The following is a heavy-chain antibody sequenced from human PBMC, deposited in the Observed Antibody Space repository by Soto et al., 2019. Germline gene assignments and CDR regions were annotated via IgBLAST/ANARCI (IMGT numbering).Heavy chain of an antibody. J-gene: IGHJ6*02. V-gene: IGHV6-1*01. CDR3: ARDYRSILKGDYYYGMEV. Sequence: SQTLSLTCVISGDSVSSNSAAWNWIRQSPSRGLEWLGRTYYRSKWYNDYAVSVKSRITINPDTSKNQFSLQLNSVTPEDTDVYYCARDYRSILKGDYYYGMEVWGQGTTVTVS. CDR2: TYYRSKWYN. CDR1: GDSVSSNSAA. D-gene: IGHD2-21*01.